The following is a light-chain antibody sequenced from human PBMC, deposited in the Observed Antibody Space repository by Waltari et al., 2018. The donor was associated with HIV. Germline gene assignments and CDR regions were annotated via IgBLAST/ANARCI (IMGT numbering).Light chain of an antibody. J-gene: IGKJ2*01. V-gene: IGKV3-15*01. Sequence: EIVMTQSPATLSVSPGERATLSCRASQTVSTTLAWYQQKPGQAPRLLIFGASNRATGIPARFSGSGSWTEFTLTISSLQSEDFAVYYCQQYNNWPQTFGQGTNLEIK. CDR2: GAS. CDR3: QQYNNWPQT. CDR1: QTVSTT.